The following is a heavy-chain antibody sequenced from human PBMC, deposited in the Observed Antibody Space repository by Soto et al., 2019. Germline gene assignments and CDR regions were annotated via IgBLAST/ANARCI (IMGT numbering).Heavy chain of an antibody. CDR1: GYTFTNYW. V-gene: IGHV5-51*01. D-gene: IGHD3-16*01. Sequence: GESLKISCKAIGYTFTNYWIGWVRQTPGKGLEWMGIIFPGDSDTRYNPSFEGQVTVPADESISTAYLQWNTLKASDTAMYYCVRPNFGALTHFDFWGQGTLVTVSS. J-gene: IGHJ4*02. CDR3: VRPNFGALTHFDF. CDR2: IFPGDSDT.